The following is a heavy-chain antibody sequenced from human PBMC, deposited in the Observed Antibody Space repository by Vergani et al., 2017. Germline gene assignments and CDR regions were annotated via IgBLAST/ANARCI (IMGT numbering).Heavy chain of an antibody. CDR1: GFTFSTYS. J-gene: IGHJ4*02. D-gene: IGHD6-19*01. V-gene: IGHV3-21*01. CDR2: ISSSSSYI. CDR3: ARDVIAVAGLFDY. Sequence: EVQLVESGGGLVKPGGSLRLSCAASGFTFSTYSINWVRQAPGKGLEWVSSISSSSSYIYYADSVKGRFTISRDNAKNSLYLQMNSLRAEETDVYYCARDVIAVAGLFDYWGQGTLVTVSS.